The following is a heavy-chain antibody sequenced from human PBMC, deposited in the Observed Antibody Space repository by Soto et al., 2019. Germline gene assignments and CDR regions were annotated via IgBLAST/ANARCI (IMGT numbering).Heavy chain of an antibody. V-gene: IGHV1-18*01. CDR1: GYTFTSYG. CDR2: ISAYNGNR. D-gene: IGHD1-26*01. Sequence: QVQLVQSGAEVKKPGASVKVSCKASGYTFTSYGIIWVRQAPGQGLEWMGWISAYNGNRNYAQKLQGRVTMTTDTSTRTAYMEVRSMRSDDTAVYYWARSSGSYYPSDYWGQGTLVTVSS. CDR3: ARSSGSYYPSDY. J-gene: IGHJ4*02.